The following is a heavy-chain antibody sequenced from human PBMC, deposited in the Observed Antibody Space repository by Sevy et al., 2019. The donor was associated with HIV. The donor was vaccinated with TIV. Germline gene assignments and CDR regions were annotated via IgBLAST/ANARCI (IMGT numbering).Heavy chain of an antibody. J-gene: IGHJ4*02. CDR3: ARDRIVGATTNYFDY. CDR1: GYTFTGYY. V-gene: IGHV1-2*02. CDR2: INPNSGGT. D-gene: IGHD1-26*01. Sequence: ASVKVSCKASGYTFTGYYMHWVRQAPGQGLEWMGWINPNSGGTNYAQKFQGRVTMTRDTSISTAYMELSRLRSDDTAVYYCARDRIVGATTNYFDYWGQGTLVTVSS.